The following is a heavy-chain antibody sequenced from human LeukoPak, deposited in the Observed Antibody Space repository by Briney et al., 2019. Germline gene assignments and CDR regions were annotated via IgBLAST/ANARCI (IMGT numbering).Heavy chain of an antibody. CDR2: IRGNSGMR. D-gene: IGHD2-15*01. V-gene: IGHV3-23*01. CDR3: AKDQEGQGYPSSFDF. J-gene: IGHJ4*02. CDR1: GFSFSDYA. Sequence: GGSLRLSCTSSGFSFSDYAMNWVRQAPGKGLEWVSCIRGNSGMRFYSDSVRGRFTISRDNSKNTLYLQMDSLRVDGTAVYFCAKDQEGQGYPSSFDFWGQGTLVTVSS.